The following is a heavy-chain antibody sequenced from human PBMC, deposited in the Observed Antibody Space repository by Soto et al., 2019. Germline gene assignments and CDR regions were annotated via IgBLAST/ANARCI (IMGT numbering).Heavy chain of an antibody. CDR3: ARGGHVVVVTAAFDY. CDR1: GNTFSNYY. Sequence: QVQLVQSGAEVKKPGASVKVSCMASGNTFSNYYIHWVRQAPGQGLEWMGTINPSGGHTTYAQKFLGRVTMTRDSSTSTLYMELTSLRFEDTAVYYCARGGHVVVVTAAFDYWGQGTLVTVSS. J-gene: IGHJ4*02. D-gene: IGHD2-21*02. V-gene: IGHV1-46*03. CDR2: INPSGGHT.